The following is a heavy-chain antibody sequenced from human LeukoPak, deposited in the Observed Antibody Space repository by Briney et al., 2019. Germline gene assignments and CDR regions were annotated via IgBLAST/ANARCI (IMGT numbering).Heavy chain of an antibody. CDR1: GFTFSSYG. J-gene: IGHJ5*01. V-gene: IGHV3-30*03. D-gene: IGHD3-10*01. CDR3: ARGWFGPDS. CDR2: ISYDESNK. Sequence: GGSLRLSCAASGFTFSSYGMHWVRQAPGKGLEWVAVISYDESNKYYADSVKGRFTISRDNAKNTLYLQMHSLRAEDTAVYSCARGWFGPDSCGQGTLVTVSS.